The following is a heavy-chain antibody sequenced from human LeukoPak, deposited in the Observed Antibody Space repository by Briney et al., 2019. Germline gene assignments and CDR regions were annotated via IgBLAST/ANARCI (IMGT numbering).Heavy chain of an antibody. V-gene: IGHV1-46*01. CDR3: VGTMHHDAFDI. CDR2: INPSGGST. J-gene: IGHJ3*02. D-gene: IGHD4/OR15-4a*01. Sequence: ASVKVSCKASGYTFTSYYMHWVRQAPGQGLEWMGIINPSGGSTSYAQKFQGRVTMTRDTSTSTVYMELSSLRPEDTAMYYCVGTMHHDAFDIWGQGTMVTVSS. CDR1: GYTFTSYY.